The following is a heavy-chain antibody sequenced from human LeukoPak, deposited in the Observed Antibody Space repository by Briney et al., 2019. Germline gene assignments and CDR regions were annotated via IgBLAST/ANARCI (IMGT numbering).Heavy chain of an antibody. J-gene: IGHJ5*02. Sequence: ASVKVSCKVSGYTFTSYAMNWVRQAPGQGLEWMGWINTNTGNPTYAQGFTGRFVFSLDTSVSTAYLQISSLKAEDTAVYYCARDGTTLSMVRGVIPTYNWFDPWGQGTLVTVSS. CDR1: GYTFTSYA. CDR3: ARDGTTLSMVRGVIPTYNWFDP. V-gene: IGHV7-4-1*02. CDR2: INTNTGNP. D-gene: IGHD3-10*01.